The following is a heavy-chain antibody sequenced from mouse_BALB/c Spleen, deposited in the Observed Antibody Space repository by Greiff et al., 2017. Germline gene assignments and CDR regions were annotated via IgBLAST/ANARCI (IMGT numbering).Heavy chain of an antibody. Sequence: EVKLEESGGGLVQPGGSRKLSCAASGFTFSSFGMHWVRQAPEKGLEWVAYISSGSSTIYYADTVKGRFTISRDNPKNTLFLQMTSLRSEDTAMYYCARGNFAYWGQGTLVTVSA. D-gene: IGHD2-1*01. V-gene: IGHV5-17*02. CDR3: ARGNFAY. J-gene: IGHJ3*01. CDR2: ISSGSSTI. CDR1: GFTFSSFG.